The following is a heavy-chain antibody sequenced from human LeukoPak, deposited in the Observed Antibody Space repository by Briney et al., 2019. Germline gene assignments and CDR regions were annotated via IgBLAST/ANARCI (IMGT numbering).Heavy chain of an antibody. CDR3: ARGVYYDYVWGSYRPYYFDY. CDR1: GGSISSYY. CDR2: IYYSGST. D-gene: IGHD3-16*02. Sequence: SETLSLTCTVSGGSISSYYWSWIRQPPGKGLEWIGYIYYSGSTNYNPSLKSRVTISVDTSKNQFSLKLSSVTAADTAVYYCARGVYYDYVWGSYRPYYFDYWGQGTLVTVSS. V-gene: IGHV4-59*01. J-gene: IGHJ4*02.